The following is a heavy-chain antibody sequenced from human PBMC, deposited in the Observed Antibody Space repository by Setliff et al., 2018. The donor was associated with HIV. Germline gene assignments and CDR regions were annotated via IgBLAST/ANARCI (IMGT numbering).Heavy chain of an antibody. CDR1: GDSITSGGYS. J-gene: IGHJ5*02. CDR3: ARENGWLFGWFDP. D-gene: IGHD3-22*01. V-gene: IGHV4-30-4*08. CDR2: IYYSGRTSHSGST. Sequence: PSETLSLTCTVSGDSITSGGYSWTWIRQPPGKALEWVGYIYYSGRTSHSGSTYYNPSVASRITISGDTSKNQFSLKLTSVTAADTATYYCARENGWLFGWFDPWGQGTPVTAPQ.